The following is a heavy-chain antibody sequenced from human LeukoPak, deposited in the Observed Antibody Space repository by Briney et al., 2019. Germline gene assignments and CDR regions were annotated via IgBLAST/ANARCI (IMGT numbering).Heavy chain of an antibody. V-gene: IGHV4-34*01. J-gene: IGHJ4*02. CDR3: ARRSGSFSL. Sequence: SETLSLTCAVYGGSFSGYYWSWIRQPPGKGLEWIGEINPRGSTNYNPSLKSRVTISEDTSKNQFSLKVTSLTAADTAVYYCARRSGSFSLWGQGTLVTVSS. D-gene: IGHD3-10*01. CDR1: GGSFSGYY. CDR2: INPRGST.